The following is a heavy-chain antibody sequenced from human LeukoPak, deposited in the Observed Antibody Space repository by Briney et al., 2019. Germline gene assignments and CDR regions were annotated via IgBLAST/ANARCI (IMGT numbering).Heavy chain of an antibody. CDR2: IHYTGRT. Sequence: PSQTLSLTCNVSGGSISSGDYFWNWIRQPPGKGLEWLGYIHYTGRTYYNPSLQSRVTVSVDTSKNQLSLRLSSVTAADTAIYYCAREAYSCEVLTGYQRATWFDPWGQGTLVTVSS. D-gene: IGHD3-9*01. J-gene: IGHJ5*02. V-gene: IGHV4-30-4*01. CDR1: GGSISSGDYF. CDR3: AREAYSCEVLTGYQRATWFDP.